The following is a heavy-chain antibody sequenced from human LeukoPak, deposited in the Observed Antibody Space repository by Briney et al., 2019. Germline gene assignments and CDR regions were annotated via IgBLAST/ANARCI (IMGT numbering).Heavy chain of an antibody. J-gene: IGHJ4*02. V-gene: IGHV1-18*01. CDR1: GYTFTNYG. Sequence: ASVKVSCKASGYTFTNYGISWVRQAPGQGLEWMGWISAYNGNTNYAQKLQGRVTMTTDTSTSTAYMELRSLRSDDTAVYYCARGGCTNGVCPPFDYWGQGTLVTVSS. CDR3: ARGGCTNGVCPPFDY. CDR2: ISAYNGNT. D-gene: IGHD2-8*01.